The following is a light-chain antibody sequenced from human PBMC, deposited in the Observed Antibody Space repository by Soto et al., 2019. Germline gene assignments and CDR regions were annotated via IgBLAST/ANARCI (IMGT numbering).Light chain of an antibody. CDR2: GAY. V-gene: IGKV3-20*01. Sequence: EIVLTQSPGTLSLSPGERATLSCRASQSVSSSYLAWYQQKPGQAPRLLIYGAYSRATGIPDRFSGSGSGTDFTLTISRLEAEDFAVYYCQQYGSSPPDTFGQGTRLEIK. CDR1: QSVSSSY. CDR3: QQYGSSPPDT. J-gene: IGKJ5*01.